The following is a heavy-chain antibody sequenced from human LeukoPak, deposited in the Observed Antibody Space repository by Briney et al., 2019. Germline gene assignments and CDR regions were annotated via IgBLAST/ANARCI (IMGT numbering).Heavy chain of an antibody. CDR2: ITYSSGNT. CDR1: GFTFSAYG. V-gene: IGHV3-23*01. J-gene: IGHJ4*02. CDR3: AKDGTGCGGDCYSDY. Sequence: PGGSLRLSCAASGFTFSAYGMSWFRQAPGKGLEWVSAITYSSGNTYYADSVKGRFTIFRDNSKNTLYLQMNSLRAEDTALYYCAKDGTGCGGDCYSDYWGQGTLVTVSS. D-gene: IGHD2-21*02.